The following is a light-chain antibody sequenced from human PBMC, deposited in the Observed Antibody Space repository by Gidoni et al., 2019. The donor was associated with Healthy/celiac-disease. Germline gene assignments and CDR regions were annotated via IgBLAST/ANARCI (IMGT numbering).Light chain of an antibody. J-gene: IGKJ1*01. CDR1: QSISSY. CDR3: QQSYSTLRT. Sequence: CRASQSISSYLNWYQQKPGKAPKLLIYAASSLQSGVPSRFSGSGSGTDITLTISSLQPEDFATYYCQQSYSTLRTFGQGTKVEIK. CDR2: AAS. V-gene: IGKV1-39*01.